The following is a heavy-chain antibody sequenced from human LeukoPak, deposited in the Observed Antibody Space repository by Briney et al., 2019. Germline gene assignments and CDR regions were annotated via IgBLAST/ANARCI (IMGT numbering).Heavy chain of an antibody. V-gene: IGHV3-30*03. CDR1: GFTFSSYG. CDR2: ISYDGSNK. Sequence: PGGSLRLSCAASGFTFSSYGMHWVRQAPGKGLEWVAVISYDGSNKYYADSVKGRFTISRDNSKNTLYLQMNSLRAEDTAVYYCARDSGSDYWGQGTLVTVSS. CDR3: ARDSGSDY. J-gene: IGHJ4*02. D-gene: IGHD3-10*01.